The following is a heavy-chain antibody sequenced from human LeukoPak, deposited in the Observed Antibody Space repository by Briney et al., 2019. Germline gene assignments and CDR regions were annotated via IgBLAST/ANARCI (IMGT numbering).Heavy chain of an antibody. D-gene: IGHD4-17*01. CDR3: ARLPFDYGDRNYYYYGMDV. CDR2: ISYDGSNK. J-gene: IGHJ6*02. CDR1: GFTFSSYA. Sequence: RGSLRLSCAASGFTFSSYAMHWVRQAPGKGLEWVAVISYDGSNKYYADSVKGRFTISRDNSKNTLYLQMNSLRAEDTAVYYCARLPFDYGDRNYYYYGMDVWGQGTTVTVSS. V-gene: IGHV3-30-3*01.